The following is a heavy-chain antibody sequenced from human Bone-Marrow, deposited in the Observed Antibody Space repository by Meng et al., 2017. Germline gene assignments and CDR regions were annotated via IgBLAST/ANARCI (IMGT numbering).Heavy chain of an antibody. D-gene: IGHD1-1*01. CDR1: GDSVSSKDAA. Sequence: SCAISGDSVSSKDAAWNWIRQSPSRGLEWLGRTYYRSKWWNDYAVSVKSRITITPDTSKNQFSLQLNSVTPEDTAVYYCARDSSPWDAERLVYFDFWGQGNLVTVSS. V-gene: IGHV6-1*01. J-gene: IGHJ4*02. CDR2: TYYRSKWWN. CDR3: ARDSSPWDAERLVYFDF.